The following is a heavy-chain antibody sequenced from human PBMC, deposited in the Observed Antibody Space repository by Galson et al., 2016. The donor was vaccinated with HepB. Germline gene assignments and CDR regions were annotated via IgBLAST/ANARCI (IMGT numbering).Heavy chain of an antibody. V-gene: IGHV3-7*02. Sequence: SLRLSCAASGFTFSDYGMHWVRQAPGKGLEWVANIKQDGSDKYYVDSVKGRFSISRDNTKNSLYLEMNSLRAEDTAVYYCVRKGDALDVWGQGTTVTVSS. CDR3: VRKGDALDV. CDR2: IKQDGSDK. J-gene: IGHJ6*01. CDR1: GFTFSDYG. D-gene: IGHD2-21*02.